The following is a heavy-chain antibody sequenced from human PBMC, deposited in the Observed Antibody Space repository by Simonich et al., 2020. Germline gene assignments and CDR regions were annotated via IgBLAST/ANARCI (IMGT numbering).Heavy chain of an antibody. CDR2: IYYSGST. CDR1: GGSISSYY. D-gene: IGHD1-26*01. CDR3: ARSLGYYYYYYGMDV. Sequence: QVQLQESGPGLVKPSETLSLTCTVSGGSISSYYWSWILQPPGKGLEWIGYIYYSGSTNYNPSLKSRVTISVDTSKNPFSLKLSSVTAADTAVYYCARSLGYYYYYYGMDVWGQGTTVTVSS. J-gene: IGHJ6*02. V-gene: IGHV4-59*08.